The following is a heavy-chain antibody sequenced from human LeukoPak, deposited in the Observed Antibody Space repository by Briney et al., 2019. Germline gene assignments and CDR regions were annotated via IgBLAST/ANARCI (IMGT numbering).Heavy chain of an antibody. D-gene: IGHD3-22*01. CDR3: ARDRYYYYDSSGYYSYMDV. V-gene: IGHV4-61*02. CDR1: GGSISSGSYY. J-gene: IGHJ6*03. Sequence: SQTLSLTCIVSGGSISSGSYYWSWLRQPAGKGLEWIGRIYTSGSTNYNPSLKSRVTISVDTSKNQFSLKLSSVTAADTAVYYCARDRYYYYDSSGYYSYMDVWGKGTTVTVSS. CDR2: IYTSGST.